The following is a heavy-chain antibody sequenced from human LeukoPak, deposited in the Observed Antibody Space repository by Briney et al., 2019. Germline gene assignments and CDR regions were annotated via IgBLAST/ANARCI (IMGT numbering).Heavy chain of an antibody. CDR2: IKGDGSTT. CDR3: AKHEGSSGSYCHFHY. CDR1: GFTFSSHW. J-gene: IGHJ4*02. V-gene: IGHV3-74*01. Sequence: GGSLRLSCAASGFTFSSHWMHWVRQAPGEGLLWVSGIKGDGSTTIYADSVKGRFTISRDNSKNTLYLQLNRLRAEDTAVYYCAKHEGSSGSYCHFHYWGQGTLVTVSS. D-gene: IGHD3-10*01.